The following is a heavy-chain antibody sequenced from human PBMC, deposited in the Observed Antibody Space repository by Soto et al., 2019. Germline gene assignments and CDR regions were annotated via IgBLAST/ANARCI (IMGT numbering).Heavy chain of an antibody. CDR3: AGGVDCTNGVCYNGKGRWFDP. Sequence: EVQLVESGGGLVQPGGSLRLSCAASGFTFSSYWMSWVRQAPGKGLEWVANIKEDGSEKYYVDSVKGRFTISRDNAKNSLYLQMNSLRAEDTAVYYCAGGVDCTNGVCYNGKGRWFDPWGQGTLVTVSS. CDR2: IKEDGSEK. J-gene: IGHJ5*02. CDR1: GFTFSSYW. V-gene: IGHV3-7*03. D-gene: IGHD2-8*01.